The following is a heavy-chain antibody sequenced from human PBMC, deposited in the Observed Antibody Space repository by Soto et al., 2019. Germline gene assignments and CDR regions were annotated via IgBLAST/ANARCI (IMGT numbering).Heavy chain of an antibody. CDR3: ASHRGGIPYYYMDV. J-gene: IGHJ6*03. CDR2: IYYSGST. Sequence: QVQLQESGPGLVKPSETLSLTCTVSGGSISSYYWSWIRQPPGKGLEWIGYIYYSGSTNYNPSLKSRVTISVDTSKNQFSLKLSSVTAADTAVYYCASHRGGIPYYYMDVWGKGTTVTVSS. V-gene: IGHV4-59*01. D-gene: IGHD3-10*01. CDR1: GGSISSYY.